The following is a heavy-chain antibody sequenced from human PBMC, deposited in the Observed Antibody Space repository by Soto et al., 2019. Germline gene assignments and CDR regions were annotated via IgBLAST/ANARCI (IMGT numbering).Heavy chain of an antibody. CDR1: GFTFSQYW. D-gene: IGHD3-22*01. Sequence: VQLVESGGGLVQPGGSLRLSCAASGFTFSQYWMHWVRQAPGKGLEWIGEINHSGSTNYNPSLKSRVTISVDTSKNQFSLKLSSVTAADTAVYYCARDYDRGDWFDPWGQGTLVTVSS. CDR3: ARDYDRGDWFDP. J-gene: IGHJ5*02. V-gene: IGHV4-34*01. CDR2: INHSGST.